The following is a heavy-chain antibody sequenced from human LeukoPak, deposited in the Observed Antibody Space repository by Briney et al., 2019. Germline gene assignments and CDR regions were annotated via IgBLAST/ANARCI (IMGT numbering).Heavy chain of an antibody. D-gene: IGHD2-2*01. V-gene: IGHV3-33*01. Sequence: PGRSLRLSCAASGFTFSIYGIHCVRQAPGKGLEWVAVIWYDGSNKYYADSVKGRFAISRDNSKNTLHLQMNSLRAEDTAVYYCARGGVLPVGRGAQHDYWGQGTLVTVSS. J-gene: IGHJ4*02. CDR2: IWYDGSNK. CDR1: GFTFSIYG. CDR3: ARGGVLPVGRGAQHDY.